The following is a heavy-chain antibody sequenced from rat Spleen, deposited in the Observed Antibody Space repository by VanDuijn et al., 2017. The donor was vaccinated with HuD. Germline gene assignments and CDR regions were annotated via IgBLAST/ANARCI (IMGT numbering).Heavy chain of an antibody. J-gene: IGHJ3*01. Sequence: QVQLKESGPGLVQPSQTLSLTCTVSGFSLTSYHVSWVRQPPGKDLEWMGVIWNTGGTKYNSALKSRLSISKDTSKSQLFLKMNSLQTEDTATYYCARGEGYGGYRPNWFAYWGQGTLVTVSS. CDR1: GFSLTSYH. D-gene: IGHD1-11*01. CDR2: IWNTGGT. V-gene: IGHV2-41*01. CDR3: ARGEGYGGYRPNWFAY.